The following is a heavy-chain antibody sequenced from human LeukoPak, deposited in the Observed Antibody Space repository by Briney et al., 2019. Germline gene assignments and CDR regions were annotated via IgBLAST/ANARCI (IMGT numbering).Heavy chain of an antibody. CDR3: ARGLSIAARRRSWFDP. CDR2: INHSGST. D-gene: IGHD6-6*01. V-gene: IGHV4-34*01. CDR1: GGSFSGYY. Sequence: SETLSLTCAVYGGSFSGYYWSWIRQPPGEGLGWIGEINHSGSTNYNPSLKSRVTISVDTSKNQFSLKLSSVTAADTAVYYCARGLSIAARRRSWFDPWGQGTLVTVSS. J-gene: IGHJ5*02.